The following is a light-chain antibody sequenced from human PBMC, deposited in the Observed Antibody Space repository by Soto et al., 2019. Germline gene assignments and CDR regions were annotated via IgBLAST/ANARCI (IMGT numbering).Light chain of an antibody. CDR3: QQYNIWPWT. V-gene: IGKV3-15*01. CDR1: QSVSIL. Sequence: EIVMTQSPATLSVSPGERATLSCRASQSVSILVAWYQQKPGQAPRLLIHGATTRATGIPARVSGSGSGTEFTLTISILQAADFEVYYCQQYNIWPWTFGQGTTVESK. J-gene: IGKJ1*01. CDR2: GAT.